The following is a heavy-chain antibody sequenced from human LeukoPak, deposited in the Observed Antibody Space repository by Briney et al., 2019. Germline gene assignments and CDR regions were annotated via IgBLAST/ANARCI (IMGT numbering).Heavy chain of an antibody. J-gene: IGHJ5*02. V-gene: IGHV1-2*02. D-gene: IGHD3-22*01. CDR3: ANTLLPSLTYYYDSSGYPGA. CDR1: GYTFTSYG. Sequence: GASVKVSCKASGYTFTSYGISWVRQAPGQGLEWMGWISPNSGGTNYAQKFQGRVTMTRDTSISTAYMELSRLRSDDTAVYYCANTLLPSLTYYYDSSGYPGAWGQGTLVTVSS. CDR2: ISPNSGGT.